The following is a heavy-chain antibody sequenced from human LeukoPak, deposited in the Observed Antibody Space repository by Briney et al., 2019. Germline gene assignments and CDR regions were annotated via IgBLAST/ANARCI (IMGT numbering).Heavy chain of an antibody. Sequence: PGRSLRLSCAASGFTFDDYAMHWVRQAPGKGLEWVSGISWNSGSIGYADSVKGRFTISRDNAKNSLYLQMNSLRAEDTALYYCAKGPLDIAVAGTSFEYYFDYWGQGTLVTVSS. CDR2: ISWNSGSI. CDR3: AKGPLDIAVAGTSFEYYFDY. D-gene: IGHD6-19*01. J-gene: IGHJ4*02. V-gene: IGHV3-9*01. CDR1: GFTFDDYA.